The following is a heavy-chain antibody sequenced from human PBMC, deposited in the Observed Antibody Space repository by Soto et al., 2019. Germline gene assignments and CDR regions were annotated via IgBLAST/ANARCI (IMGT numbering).Heavy chain of an antibody. V-gene: IGHV4-59*01. J-gene: IGHJ3*01. D-gene: IGHD3-10*01. CDR1: GGSISSYY. Sequence: PSETLSLTCTVSGGSISSYYWSWIRQPPGKGLEWIGYIYYSGSTNYNPSLKSRVTISVDTSKNQFSLKLSSVTAADTAVYYCARFSPPFSESIGSSSVFWGQGSMVTVSS. CDR2: IYYSGST. CDR3: ARFSPPFSESIGSSSVF.